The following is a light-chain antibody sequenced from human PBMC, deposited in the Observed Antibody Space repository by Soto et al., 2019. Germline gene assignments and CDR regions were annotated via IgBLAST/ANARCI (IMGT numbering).Light chain of an antibody. CDR3: QQSYSTPLT. V-gene: IGKV1-39*01. CDR1: ESISDY. CDR2: AAS. J-gene: IGKJ4*01. Sequence: DIQMTQSPSSLSPSVGDRVSITCRASESISDYLNWYQQKPGKAPKLLIYAASNLESGVPSRFSGSGSGTVYTLTIGSLQPEDFATYFCQQSYSTPLTFGGGTKVDIK.